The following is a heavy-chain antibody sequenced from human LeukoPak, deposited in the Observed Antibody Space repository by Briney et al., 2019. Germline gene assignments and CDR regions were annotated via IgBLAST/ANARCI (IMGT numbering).Heavy chain of an antibody. CDR2: IGGSGDST. J-gene: IGHJ2*01. V-gene: IGHV3-23*01. Sequence: GGSLRLSCAASGFTFSSYAMSWVRQAPGKGLEWVSTIGGSGDSTYYADSVKGRFTISRDNSKNTLYLQMNSLRAEDTAVYYCAKPKYGDPYWYFDLWGRGTLVTVSS. CDR3: AKPKYGDPYWYFDL. D-gene: IGHD7-27*01. CDR1: GFTFSSYA.